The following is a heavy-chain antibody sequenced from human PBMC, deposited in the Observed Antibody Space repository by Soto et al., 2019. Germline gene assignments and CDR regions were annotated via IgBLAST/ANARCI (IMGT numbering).Heavy chain of an antibody. CDR3: ASPVYAHWAFAV. D-gene: IGHD2-2*01. Sequence: PSETLSLTCTVSGDSMTISDFLCGWLRHPPGNGLEWIGGIYKSGLADYNPSLRRRATVSVDTSRNQLFLTLTSVTAADTAIYHCASPVYAHWAFAVWGQG. CDR1: GDSMTISDFL. J-gene: IGHJ3*01. CDR2: IYKSGLA. V-gene: IGHV4-39*01.